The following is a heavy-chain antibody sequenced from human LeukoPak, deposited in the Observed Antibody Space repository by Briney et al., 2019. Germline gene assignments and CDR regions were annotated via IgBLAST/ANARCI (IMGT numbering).Heavy chain of an antibody. CDR1: GGSIRSSY. D-gene: IGHD3-9*01. Sequence: PSETLSLMCTVSGGSIRSSYWSWIRQPPGKGLEWIGYIYYSGSTNYNPSLKSRVTISVDTSKNQFSLKLSSVTAADTAVYYCAKEVGYYDILTGYFSAEYFQHWGQGTLVTVSS. CDR2: IYYSGST. CDR3: AKEVGYYDILTGYFSAEYFQH. V-gene: IGHV4-59*01. J-gene: IGHJ1*01.